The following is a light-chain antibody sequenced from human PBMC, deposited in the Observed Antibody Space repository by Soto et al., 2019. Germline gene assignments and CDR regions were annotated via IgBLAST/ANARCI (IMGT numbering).Light chain of an antibody. V-gene: IGKV3-20*01. CDR3: QKYGNFWT. CDR2: GAS. CDR1: QTVNSGY. Sequence: EIVLTQSPDTISLSVGERATLSCRASQTVNSGYLAWYQQKPGQAPRLVIYGASSRATGIPDRFSGSGSGTDFSLTIRRLEPDDFAVYYCQKYGNFWTFGQGTKVDI. J-gene: IGKJ1*01.